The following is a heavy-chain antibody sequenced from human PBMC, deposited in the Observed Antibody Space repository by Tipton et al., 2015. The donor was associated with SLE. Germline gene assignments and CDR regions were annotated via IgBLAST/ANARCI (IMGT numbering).Heavy chain of an antibody. D-gene: IGHD2-8*01. CDR1: GGSIRGSNYY. CDR3: ARHDTNYGRNWFDP. J-gene: IGHJ5*02. CDR2: ITNSGNT. V-gene: IGHV4-39*01. Sequence: TLSLTCTVSGGSIRGSNYYLDWIRQPPGKGPEWIGRITNSGNTYYTPSFPSRVTMSVDTSKNHFSLKLSSVTAADTAVYYCARHDTNYGRNWFDPWGQGTLVTVSS.